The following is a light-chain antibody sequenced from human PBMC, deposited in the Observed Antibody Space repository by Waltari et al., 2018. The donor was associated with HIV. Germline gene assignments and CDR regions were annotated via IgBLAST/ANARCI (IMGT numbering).Light chain of an antibody. J-gene: IGLJ2*01. CDR2: EVS. CDR1: SSAIGPYYF. CDR3: SSFTTSNSLL. Sequence: QSALTQPASVSGSPGQSITVSCTGTSSAIGPYYFVSWYQQTPGTAPKLVIYEVSNRPSGISYRFSGSKSGNTASLTISGLQTEDEADYYCSSFTTSNSLLFGGGTKVTVL. V-gene: IGLV2-14*01.